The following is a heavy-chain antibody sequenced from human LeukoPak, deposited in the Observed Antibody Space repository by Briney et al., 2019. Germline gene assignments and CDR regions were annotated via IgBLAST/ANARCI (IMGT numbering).Heavy chain of an antibody. V-gene: IGHV1-69*13. D-gene: IGHD3-16*01. CDR2: IIPIFGTA. J-gene: IGHJ5*02. CDR1: GGTFSSYA. Sequence: GASVKVSCKASGGTFSSYAISWVRQAPGQGLEWMGGIIPIFGTANYAQKFQGRVTITADESTSTAYMELSSLRSEDTAVYYCARDGREGGYNWFDPWGQGTLVTVSS. CDR3: ARDGREGGYNWFDP.